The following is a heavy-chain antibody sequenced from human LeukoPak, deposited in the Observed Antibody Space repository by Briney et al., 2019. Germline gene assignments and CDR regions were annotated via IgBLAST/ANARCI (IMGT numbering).Heavy chain of an antibody. CDR3: ARGRGYSYGRYYYDSSGYSDY. D-gene: IGHD3-22*01. CDR2: MNPNSGNT. Sequence: ASVKVSCKASGYTFTSYDINWVRQATGQGLEWMGWMNPNSGNTGYAQKFQGRVTMTRNTSINTAYMELSSLRSEDTAVYYCARGRGYSYGRYYYDSSGYSDYWGQGTLVTVSS. V-gene: IGHV1-8*01. J-gene: IGHJ4*02. CDR1: GYTFTSYD.